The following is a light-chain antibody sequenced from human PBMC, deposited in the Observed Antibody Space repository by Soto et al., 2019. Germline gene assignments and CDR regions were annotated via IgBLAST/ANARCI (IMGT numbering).Light chain of an antibody. V-gene: IGLV2-14*01. CDR1: SSDVGGYNY. Sequence: QSALTQPASVSGSPGQSITISCTGTSSDVGGYNYVSWYQQYPGKAPKLMIYDVSNRPSGVSNRFSGSKSGNTASLTISGLQAEDEADYYCISYTTYITPVFGTGTKLTVL. J-gene: IGLJ1*01. CDR3: ISYTTYITPV. CDR2: DVS.